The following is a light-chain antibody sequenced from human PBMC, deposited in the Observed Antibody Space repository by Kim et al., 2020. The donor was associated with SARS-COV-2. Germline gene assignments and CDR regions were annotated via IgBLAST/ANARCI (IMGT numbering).Light chain of an antibody. CDR1: QSISSW. CDR2: KAS. J-gene: IGKJ2*01. V-gene: IGKV1-5*03. CDR3: QQYDP. Sequence: PSTLSASVGDRVTITCRASQSISSWLAWYQQKPGKAPKLLIYKASSLESGVPSRFSGSGSGTEFTLTISSLQPDDFATYYCQQYDPFGQGTKLEI.